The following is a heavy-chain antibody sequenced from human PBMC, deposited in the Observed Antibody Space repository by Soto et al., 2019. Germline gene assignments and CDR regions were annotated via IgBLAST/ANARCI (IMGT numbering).Heavy chain of an antibody. CDR1: GGTFSSHA. CDR2: IIPIFGTA. Sequence: VQLVQSGAEVKKPGSSVKVSCKASGGTFSSHAISWVRQAPGQGLEWLGGIIPIFGTANYAQKFQGTVTITADDSTSTAFLEVSSLRSEDTAVYYCARDLASSEGHYYGMDVWGQGTTVTASS. CDR3: ARDLASSEGHYYGMDV. J-gene: IGHJ6*02. V-gene: IGHV1-69*01.